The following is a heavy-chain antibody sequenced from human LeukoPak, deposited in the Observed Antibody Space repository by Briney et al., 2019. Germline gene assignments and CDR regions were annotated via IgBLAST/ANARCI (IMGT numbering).Heavy chain of an antibody. CDR3: ATEDCTDKGDFDL. D-gene: IGHD2/OR15-2a*01. CDR2: INQGGSET. CDR1: GFTFSNHW. V-gene: IGHV3-7*01. Sequence: PGGSLRLSCAASGFTFSNHWMSWVRQAPGNGLEWVANINQGGSETYYADSVEGRFTISRDNAKSALHLELNSLRVEDTALYYCATEDCTDKGDFDLWGRGTLVTVSS. J-gene: IGHJ2*01.